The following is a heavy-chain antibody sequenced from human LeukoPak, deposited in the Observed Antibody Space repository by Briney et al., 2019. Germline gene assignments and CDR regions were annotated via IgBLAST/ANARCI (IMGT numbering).Heavy chain of an antibody. D-gene: IGHD4-23*01. J-gene: IGHJ4*02. CDR3: ARVAGNSGFDY. CDR2: INPSGGST. CDR1: GYTFTSYY. V-gene: IGHV1-46*01. Sequence: ASVKVSCKASGYTFTSYYMHWVRQAPGQGFEWMGIINPSGGSTSYAQKFQGRVTMTRDMSTSTVYMELSSLRSEDTAVYYCARVAGNSGFDYWGQGTLVTVSS.